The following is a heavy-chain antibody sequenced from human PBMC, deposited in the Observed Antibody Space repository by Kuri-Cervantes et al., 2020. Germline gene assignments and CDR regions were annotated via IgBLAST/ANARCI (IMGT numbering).Heavy chain of an antibody. CDR1: GFTFSSYG. CDR3: ARELGYCSGGSCYSWFDP. D-gene: IGHD2-15*01. CDR2: IWYDGSNK. Sequence: GGSLRLSCAASGFTFSSYGMNWVRQAPGKGLEWVAVIWYDGSNKYYADSVKGRFTISRDNSKNTLYLQMNSLRAEDTAVYYCARELGYCSGGSCYSWFDPWGQGTLVTVSS. V-gene: IGHV3-33*01. J-gene: IGHJ5*02.